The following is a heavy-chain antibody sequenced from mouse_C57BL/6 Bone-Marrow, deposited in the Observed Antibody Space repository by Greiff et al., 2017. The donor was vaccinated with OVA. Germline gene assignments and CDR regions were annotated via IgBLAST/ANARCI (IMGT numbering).Heavy chain of an antibody. CDR3: ARSDYDYFDY. CDR1: GFTFSDYG. CDR2: ISSGSSTI. Sequence: EVKLVESGGGFVKPGGSLQLSCAASGFTFSDYGMHWVRQAPEKGLEWVAYISSGSSTIYYADTVKGRFTIYRDNAKNTLLLQMTSLRSEDTAMYYCARSDYDYFDYWGQGTTLTVSS. J-gene: IGHJ2*01. D-gene: IGHD2-4*01. V-gene: IGHV5-17*01.